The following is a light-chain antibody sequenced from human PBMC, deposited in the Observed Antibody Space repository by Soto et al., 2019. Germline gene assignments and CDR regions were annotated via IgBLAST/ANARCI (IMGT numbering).Light chain of an antibody. V-gene: IGKV3-20*01. CDR2: GAS. CDR1: QSVGSNY. Sequence: IVLTQSPCTLSLSPGAMATLSCRASQSVGSNYLAWYEQKPGQAPRLLIYGASIRATGIPDRFSGSGSGTEFTLTISRLEPEDFAVYYCQQYGKSPGTFGQGTKVDI. CDR3: QQYGKSPGT. J-gene: IGKJ1*01.